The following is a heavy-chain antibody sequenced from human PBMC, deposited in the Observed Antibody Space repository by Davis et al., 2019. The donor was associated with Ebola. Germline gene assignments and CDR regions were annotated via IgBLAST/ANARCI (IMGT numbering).Heavy chain of an antibody. V-gene: IGHV4-59*01. CDR1: GGSISSYY. Sequence: PSETLSLTCTVSGGSISSYYWSWIRQPPGKGLEWIGYIYYSGSTNYNPSLKSRVTISVDTSKNQFSLKLSSVTAADTAVYYCARIETYYGSGEPSTWFDPWGQGTLVTVSS. CDR2: IYYSGST. CDR3: ARIETYYGSGEPSTWFDP. J-gene: IGHJ5*02. D-gene: IGHD3-10*01.